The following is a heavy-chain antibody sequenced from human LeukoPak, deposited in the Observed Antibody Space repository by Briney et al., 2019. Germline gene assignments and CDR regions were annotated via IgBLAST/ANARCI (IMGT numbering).Heavy chain of an antibody. CDR2: IYHSGST. V-gene: IGHV4-30-2*01. Sequence: SQTLSLTCAVSGGSISSGGYSWSWIRQPPGTGLEWIGYIYHSGSTYYNPSLKSRVTISVDRSKNQFSLKLSSVTAADTAVYYCARGGWELPFDYWGQGTLVTVSS. CDR1: GGSISSGGYS. J-gene: IGHJ4*02. D-gene: IGHD1-26*01. CDR3: ARGGWELPFDY.